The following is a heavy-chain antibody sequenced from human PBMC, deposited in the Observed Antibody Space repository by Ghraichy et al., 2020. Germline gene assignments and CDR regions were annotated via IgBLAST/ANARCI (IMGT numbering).Heavy chain of an antibody. D-gene: IGHD2-2*01. J-gene: IGHJ3*02. CDR3: ARDPLGIIASCSSTSGYGDAFDI. Sequence: GGSLRLSCAASGFTFSSYAMHWVRQAPGKGLEWVAVISYDGSNKYYADSVKGRFTISRDNSKNTLYLQMNSLRAEDTAVYYCARDPLGIIASCSSTSGYGDAFDIWGPGTMVTVSS. CDR2: ISYDGSNK. V-gene: IGHV3-30*04. CDR1: GFTFSSYA.